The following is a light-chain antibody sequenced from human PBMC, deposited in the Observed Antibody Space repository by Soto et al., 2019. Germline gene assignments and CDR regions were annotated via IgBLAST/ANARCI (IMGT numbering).Light chain of an antibody. CDR1: QSVSSSH. CDR3: HHYGRSPGT. J-gene: IGKJ1*01. CDR2: GAS. V-gene: IGKV3-20*01. Sequence: EIVLTQSPGTLSLSPGERATLSCRASQSVSSSHLAWYQQKPGQAPRLLISGASSRATGIPDRFTGSGSGTDFTLTISRLEPEDFAVYYCHHYGRSPGTFGQGTKVEIK.